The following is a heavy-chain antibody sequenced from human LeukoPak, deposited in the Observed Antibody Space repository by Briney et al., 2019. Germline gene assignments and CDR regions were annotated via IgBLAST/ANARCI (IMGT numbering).Heavy chain of an antibody. J-gene: IGHJ5*02. D-gene: IGHD3-3*01. CDR2: IIPILGTA. CDR1: GGTFSSYA. Sequence: SVKVSCKASGGTFSSYAISWVRQAPGQGLEWMGGIIPILGTANYAQKFQGRVTITTGESTSTAYMELSSLRSEDTAVYYCARVEPHYDFWSGYYHWGQGTLVTVSS. CDR3: ARVEPHYDFWSGYYH. V-gene: IGHV1-69*05.